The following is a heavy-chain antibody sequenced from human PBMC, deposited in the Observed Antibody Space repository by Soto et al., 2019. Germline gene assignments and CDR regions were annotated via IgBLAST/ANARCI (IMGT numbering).Heavy chain of an antibody. CDR1: GFSFTTYS. CDR3: ARGFDF. V-gene: IGHV3-23*01. J-gene: IGHJ4*02. Sequence: GGSLRLSCAASGFSFTTYSMSWVRQAPGKGLEWVSTISNSRGITYYADSVKGRFTISRDNSKNTLYLQMNSLRAEDTAVYYCARGFDFWGQGTLVTVSS. CDR2: ISNSRGIT.